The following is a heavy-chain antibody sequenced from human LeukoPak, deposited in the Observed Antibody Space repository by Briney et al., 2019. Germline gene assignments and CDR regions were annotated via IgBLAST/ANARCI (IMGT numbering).Heavy chain of an antibody. CDR2: INPDSGFT. CDR1: GYTFTDDY. J-gene: IGHJ4*02. V-gene: IGHV1-2*02. D-gene: IGHD1-1*01. Sequence: ASVKVSCNASGYTFTDDYMHWVRQAPGQGLEWIGWINPDSGFTNYAQKFQGRVTMTRDTSISTAYMEVRSLSSDDTAVYYCAPTPEACSCSWNVWGQGTLVTVSS. CDR3: APTPEACSCSWNV.